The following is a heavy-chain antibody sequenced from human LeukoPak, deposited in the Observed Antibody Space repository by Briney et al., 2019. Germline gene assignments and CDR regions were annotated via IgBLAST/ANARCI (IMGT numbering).Heavy chain of an antibody. V-gene: IGHV5-51*01. J-gene: IGHJ6*03. CDR1: GYSFTSYW. D-gene: IGHD2/OR15-2a*01. CDR2: IYPGDSDT. CDR3: ARGIVIAGGYMDV. Sequence: GESLKISCKGSGYSFTSYWIGWVRQVPGKGLEWMGIIYPGDSDTRYSPSFQGQVTVSADKSIGTAYLQWSSLKASDTAMYYCARGIVIAGGYMDVWGKGTTVTVSS.